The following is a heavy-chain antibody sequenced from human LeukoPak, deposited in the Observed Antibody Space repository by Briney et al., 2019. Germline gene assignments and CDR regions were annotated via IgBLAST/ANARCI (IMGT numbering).Heavy chain of an antibody. V-gene: IGHV3-21*01. Sequence: GGSLRLSCAASGFTFSNAWMNWVRQAPGKGLEWVSSISSSSSYIYYADSVKGRFTISRDNAKNSLYLQMNSLRAEDTAVYYCARDVVPYCSSTSCYWGYYYYGMDVWGQGTTVTVSS. J-gene: IGHJ6*02. CDR1: GFTFSNAW. D-gene: IGHD2-2*01. CDR2: ISSSSSYI. CDR3: ARDVVPYCSSTSCYWGYYYYGMDV.